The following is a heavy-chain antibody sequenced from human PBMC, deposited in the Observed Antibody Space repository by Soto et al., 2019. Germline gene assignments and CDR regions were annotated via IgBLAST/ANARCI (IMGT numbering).Heavy chain of an antibody. D-gene: IGHD2-21*02. V-gene: IGHV3-9*01. CDR2: ISWESGSI. CDR1: GINFDAYA. CDR3: VRGDPYYGMDF. Sequence: PGGALRVSCAASGINFDAYAVHWVRQIPGKGLECVSGISWESGSIGYADSVKGRFSISRDNAKNSLYLQMNSLRGEDTAVYSCVRGDPYYGMDFWGQGTTVTVSS. J-gene: IGHJ6*02.